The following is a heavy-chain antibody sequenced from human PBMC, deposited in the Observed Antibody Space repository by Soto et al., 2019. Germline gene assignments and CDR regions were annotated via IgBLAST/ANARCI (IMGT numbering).Heavy chain of an antibody. CDR1: GFTFNSYG. CDR2: IWYDGNTK. V-gene: IGHV3-33*01. D-gene: IGHD6-19*01. Sequence: GGSLRLSCTASGFTFNSYGFNWVRQAPGKGLEWVAVIWYDGNTKYYADSVKGRFTISRDNLRSTVYLQMNSLTAEDMAVYYCARPLVAPVAGPYYYGMDVWGQGTTVTVSS. J-gene: IGHJ6*02. CDR3: ARPLVAPVAGPYYYGMDV.